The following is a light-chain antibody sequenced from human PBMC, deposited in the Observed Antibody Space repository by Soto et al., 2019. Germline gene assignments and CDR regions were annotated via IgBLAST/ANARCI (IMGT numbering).Light chain of an antibody. CDR3: QQYNNWPRT. J-gene: IGKJ1*01. CDR1: QSVTSS. Sequence: EIVMTQSPVTLSLSPGERATLSCRASQSVTSSLAWYQQKPGQAPRLLIFGASTRAAGIPARCSASGSGTDFTLTISSLQSEDFAVYYCQQYNNWPRTFGQGTKVDI. CDR2: GAS. V-gene: IGKV3-15*01.